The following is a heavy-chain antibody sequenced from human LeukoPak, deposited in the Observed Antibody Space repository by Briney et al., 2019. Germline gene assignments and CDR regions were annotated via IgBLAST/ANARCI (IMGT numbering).Heavy chain of an antibody. D-gene: IGHD2-2*03. CDR2: ISWDGGST. J-gene: IGHJ4*02. Sequence: GGSLRLSCAASGFTFDDYAMHWVRQAPGKGLEWVSLISWDGGSTYYADSVRGRSTISRDNSKNSLYLQMNSLRAEDTALYYCAKDPTPIGSTPIDYWGQGTLVTVSS. CDR3: AKDPTPIGSTPIDY. CDR1: GFTFDDYA. V-gene: IGHV3-43D*04.